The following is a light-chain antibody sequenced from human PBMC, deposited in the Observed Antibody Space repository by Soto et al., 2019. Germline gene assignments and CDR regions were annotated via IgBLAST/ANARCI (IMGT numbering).Light chain of an antibody. CDR3: QQSYSTPIT. CDR1: QTISGW. V-gene: IGKV1-5*01. J-gene: IGKJ5*01. CDR2: DAS. Sequence: DIQMTQSPSTLSASVGDTVTITCRASQTISGWLAWYQQRPGKAPNLLIFDASTLESGVPSRFSGSGSGTDFTLTIGSLQPDDFATYYCQQSYSTPITFGQGTRLEIK.